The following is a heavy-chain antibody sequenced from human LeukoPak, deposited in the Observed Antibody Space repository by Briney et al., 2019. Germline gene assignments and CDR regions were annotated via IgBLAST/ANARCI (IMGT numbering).Heavy chain of an antibody. CDR3: ARDPAPQGWFDS. Sequence: GGSLRLSCAASGFTLSAYWMHWVRQAPGKGLVWVSRINSEGSSTTYADSVKGRFTISRDNAKNILYLQMNSLRAEDTAVYHCARDPAPQGWFDSWGQGTLVTVSS. V-gene: IGHV3-74*01. J-gene: IGHJ5*01. CDR2: INSEGSST. CDR1: GFTLSAYW.